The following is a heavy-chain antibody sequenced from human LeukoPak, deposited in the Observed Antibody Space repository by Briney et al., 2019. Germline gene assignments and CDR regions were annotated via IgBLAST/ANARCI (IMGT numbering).Heavy chain of an antibody. CDR1: GYTFTSYD. CDR2: MNPNSGNT. CDR3: ARDLGGYVWGSYRYDPFNYYYYYMDV. J-gene: IGHJ6*03. Sequence: GASVKVSCKASGYTFTSYDINWVRQATGQGLEWMGWMNPNSGNTGYAQKFQGRVTMTRNTSISTAYMELSSLRSEDTAVYYCARDLGGYVWGSYRYDPFNYYYYYMDVWGKGTTVTISS. V-gene: IGHV1-8*01. D-gene: IGHD3-16*02.